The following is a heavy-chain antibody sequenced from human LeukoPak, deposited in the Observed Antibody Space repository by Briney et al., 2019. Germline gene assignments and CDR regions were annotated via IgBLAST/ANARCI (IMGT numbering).Heavy chain of an antibody. V-gene: IGHV1-18*01. J-gene: IGHJ4*02. CDR1: GYTFTSYG. CDR3: AKHTSITYAHFDF. CDR2: ISVNNGYT. D-gene: IGHD2-2*01. Sequence: ASVKVSCKASGYTFTSYGISWVRQAPGQGLEWMGWISVNNGYTNYAQKLQGRVTMTTDTSTSTAYMELRSLRSDDTAVYYCAKHTSITYAHFDFWGQGSLVTVSS.